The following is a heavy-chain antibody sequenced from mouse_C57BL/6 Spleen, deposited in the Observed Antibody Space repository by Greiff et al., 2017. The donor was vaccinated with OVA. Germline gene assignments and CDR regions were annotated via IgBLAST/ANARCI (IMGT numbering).Heavy chain of an antibody. D-gene: IGHD3-2*02. Sequence: QVQLQQSGPGLVQPSQSLSITCTVSGFSLTSYGVHWVRQSPGKGLEWLGVIWSGGSTDYNAAFMSRRSITKANSKSQVFFKMNSLQAYDTAIYYGARALSSGPGWFAYWGQGTLVTVSA. V-gene: IGHV2-5*01. J-gene: IGHJ3*01. CDR1: GFSLTSYG. CDR3: ARALSSGPGWFAY. CDR2: IWSGGST.